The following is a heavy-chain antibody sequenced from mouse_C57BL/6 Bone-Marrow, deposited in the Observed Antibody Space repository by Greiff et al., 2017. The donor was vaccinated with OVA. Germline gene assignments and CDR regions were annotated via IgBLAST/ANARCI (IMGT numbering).Heavy chain of an antibody. Sequence: EVQLLQSGGGLVQPGESLKLSCESNEYEFPSHDMSWVRKTPEKRLELVAAINTDGGSTYYPDNMERRFIITKDNTKKTPYLQMSSLRSEDTALYYGARHSNYDYWGQGTTLTVSS. D-gene: IGHD2-5*01. CDR1: EYEFPSHD. J-gene: IGHJ2*01. V-gene: IGHV5-2*01. CDR3: ARHSNYDY. CDR2: INTDGGST.